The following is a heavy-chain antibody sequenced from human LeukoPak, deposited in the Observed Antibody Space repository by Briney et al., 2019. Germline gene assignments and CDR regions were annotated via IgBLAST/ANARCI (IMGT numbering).Heavy chain of an antibody. D-gene: IGHD3-22*01. Sequence: GESLKISCKGSGYSFTSYWIGWVRQMPGKGLEWMGIIYPGDSDARYSPSFQGPVTLSADKSISTAYLQWSSLKASDTAMYYCARPKSYYYDSSGYPQGAFDIWGQGTMVTVSS. CDR2: IYPGDSDA. V-gene: IGHV5-51*01. CDR1: GYSFTSYW. CDR3: ARPKSYYYDSSGYPQGAFDI. J-gene: IGHJ3*02.